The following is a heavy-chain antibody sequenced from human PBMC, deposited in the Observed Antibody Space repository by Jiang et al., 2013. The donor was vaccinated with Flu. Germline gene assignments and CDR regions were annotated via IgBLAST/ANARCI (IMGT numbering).Heavy chain of an antibody. D-gene: IGHD2-2*02. Sequence: GSGLVKPSQTLSLTCTVSGGSISSGGYYWSWIRQHPGKGLEWIGYIYYSGSTYYNPSLKSRVTISVDTSKNQFSLKLSSVTAADTAVYYCARDPGYCSSTSCYTGGGYFDYWGQGTLVTVSS. CDR1: GGSISSGGYY. J-gene: IGHJ4*02. CDR3: ARDPGYCSSTSCYTGGGYFDY. CDR2: IYYSGST. V-gene: IGHV4-31*03.